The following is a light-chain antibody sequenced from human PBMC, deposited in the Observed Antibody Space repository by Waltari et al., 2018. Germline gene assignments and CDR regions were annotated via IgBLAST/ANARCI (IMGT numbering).Light chain of an antibody. CDR1: SSAVGTYNL. V-gene: IGLV2-23*01. Sequence: QSALTQPASVSGSPGQAITISCTGTSSAVGTYNLCSWYQQNPGKAPKLMIYEGSKRPSGVSNRFSGSKSGNTASLTISGLQADDEADYYCCSYAGRSTFYVFGTGTKVTVL. CDR2: EGS. CDR3: CSYAGRSTFYV. J-gene: IGLJ1*01.